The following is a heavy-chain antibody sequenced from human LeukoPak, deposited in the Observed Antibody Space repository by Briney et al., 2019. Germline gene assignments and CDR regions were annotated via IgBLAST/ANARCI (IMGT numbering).Heavy chain of an antibody. CDR1: GFTFSAYA. CDR2: ITSSSDYI. J-gene: IGHJ4*02. Sequence: GGTLRLSCAASGFTFSAYAMNWVRQAPGKGLEWVSSITSSSDYIFYTDSVKGRFTISRDNAKNSLYLQMNSLRAEDTAVYYCASDRSSWNPGAPYWGQGTLVTVSS. V-gene: IGHV3-21*01. CDR3: ASDRSSWNPGAPY. D-gene: IGHD6-13*01.